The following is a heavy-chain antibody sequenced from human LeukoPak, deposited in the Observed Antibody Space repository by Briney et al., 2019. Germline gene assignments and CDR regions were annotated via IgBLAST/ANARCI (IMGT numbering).Heavy chain of an antibody. V-gene: IGHV3-21*01. Sequence: GSLKLSCAASGFTFSAYAMTWVCQGPGTGLECVSTIATSDAYTYYADSVKGRFTISRDNAKNSLYLQMNSLRDEDTAVYYCASSGSYRFDYWGQGTLVTVSS. CDR1: GFTFSAYA. J-gene: IGHJ4*02. CDR2: IATSDAYT. D-gene: IGHD1-26*01. CDR3: ASSGSYRFDY.